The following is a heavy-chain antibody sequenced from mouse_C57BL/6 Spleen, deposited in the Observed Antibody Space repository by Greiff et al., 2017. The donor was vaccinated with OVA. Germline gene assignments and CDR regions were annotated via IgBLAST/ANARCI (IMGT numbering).Heavy chain of an antibody. CDR2: IDPSDSET. V-gene: IGHV1-52*01. J-gene: IGHJ2*01. CDR1: GYTFTSYW. CDR3: ARWGWLLHDFDY. D-gene: IGHD2-3*01. Sequence: QVQLQQPGAELVKPGASVKLSCKASGYTFTSYWMHWVKQRPIQGLEWIGNIDPSDSETHYNQKFKDKATLTVDKSSSTAYMQLSSLTSEDSAVYYCARWGWLLHDFDYWGQGTTLTVSS.